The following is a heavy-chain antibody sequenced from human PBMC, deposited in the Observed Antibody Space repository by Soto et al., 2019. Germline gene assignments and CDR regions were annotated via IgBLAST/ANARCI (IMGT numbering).Heavy chain of an antibody. D-gene: IGHD2-2*01. V-gene: IGHV1-69*12. CDR2: IIPIFGTA. J-gene: IGHJ5*02. CDR1: GGTFSSYA. Sequence: QVQLVQSGAAVKKPGSSVKVSCKASGGTFSSYAISWVRQAPGQGLEWMGGIIPIFGTANYAQKFQGRVTIXXDXSXXTAYRELSSLRSEDTAVYYCARVPGHQPLKGWFDPWGQGTLVTVSS. CDR3: ARVPGHQPLKGWFDP.